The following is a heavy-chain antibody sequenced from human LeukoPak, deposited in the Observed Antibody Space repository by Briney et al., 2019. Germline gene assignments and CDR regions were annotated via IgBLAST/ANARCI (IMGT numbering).Heavy chain of an antibody. CDR2: ISWNSVSI. Sequence: PGRSLRLSCAASGFTFDDYAMHWVRQAPGKGLEWVSGISWNSVSIGYADSVKGRFTISRDNVKNSLYLQMNSLRAEDMAFYYCTRGRSYHYMDVWGKGTTVSVSS. D-gene: IGHD2-15*01. J-gene: IGHJ6*03. V-gene: IGHV3-9*03. CDR3: TRGRSYHYMDV. CDR1: GFTFDDYA.